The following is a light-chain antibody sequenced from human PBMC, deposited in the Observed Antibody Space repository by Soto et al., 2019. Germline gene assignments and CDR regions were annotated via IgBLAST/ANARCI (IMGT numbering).Light chain of an antibody. CDR2: DAS. V-gene: IGKV1-5*01. J-gene: IGKJ1*01. CDR1: QSISSW. Sequence: DIQMTQSPSTLSASVGDRVTITFRASQSISSWLAWYQQKPGKAPKLLIYDASSLESGVPSRFSGSGSGTEFTLTISSLQPDDFATYYCQQYKSYWTFGQGTKVDNK. CDR3: QQYKSYWT.